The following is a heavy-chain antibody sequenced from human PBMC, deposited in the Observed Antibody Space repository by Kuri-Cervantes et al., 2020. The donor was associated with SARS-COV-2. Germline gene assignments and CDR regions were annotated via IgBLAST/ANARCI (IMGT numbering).Heavy chain of an antibody. D-gene: IGHD6-13*01. CDR2: IYHSGST. V-gene: IGHV4-38-2*01. Sequence: SETLSLTCAVSGYSISSGYYWGWIRQPPGKGLEWIGSIYHSGSTYYNPSLKSRVTISVDTSKNQFSLKLSSVTAADTAVYYCARTGQHRGYYHYYYMDVWGKGTTVTVSS. CDR3: ARTGQHRGYYHYYYMDV. J-gene: IGHJ6*03. CDR1: GYSISSGYY.